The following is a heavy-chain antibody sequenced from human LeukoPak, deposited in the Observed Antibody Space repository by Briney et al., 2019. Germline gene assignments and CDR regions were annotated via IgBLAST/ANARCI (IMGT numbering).Heavy chain of an antibody. CDR1: GFTFSSYA. D-gene: IGHD3-22*01. CDR3: AKDRADYYDSSGYTKKRDY. CDR2: ISGSGGST. J-gene: IGHJ4*02. Sequence: GGSLRLSCAASGFTFSSYAMSWVRQAPGKGLEWVSAISGSGGSTYYADSVKGRFTISRDNSRNTLYLQMNSLRAEDTAVYYCAKDRADYYDSSGYTKKRDYWGQGTLVTVSS. V-gene: IGHV3-23*01.